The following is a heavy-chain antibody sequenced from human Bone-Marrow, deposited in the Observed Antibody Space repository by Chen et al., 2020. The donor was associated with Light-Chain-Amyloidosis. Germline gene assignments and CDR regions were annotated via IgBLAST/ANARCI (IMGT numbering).Heavy chain of an antibody. Sequence: QVQLVQSGAEVKKPGASVKVSCKASGYTFTGYYMHWVRQAPGQGLEWMGWINPNSGGTNYAQKLQGRVTMTRDTSISTAYMELSRLRSNDTAVYYCARAGKGYCSSTSCPPFYYYYYGMDVWGQGTTVTVSS. CDR2: INPNSGGT. CDR3: ARAGKGYCSSTSCPPFYYYYYGMDV. D-gene: IGHD2-2*01. V-gene: IGHV1-2*02. CDR1: GYTFTGYY. J-gene: IGHJ6*02.